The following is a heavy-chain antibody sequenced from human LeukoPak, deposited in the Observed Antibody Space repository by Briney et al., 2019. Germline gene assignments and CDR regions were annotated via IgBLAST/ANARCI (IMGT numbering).Heavy chain of an antibody. Sequence: GGSLRLSCAVSGFTFSSHWMSWVRQAPGKGLEWVANIEQVGSERYYVDSVKGRFTISRDNAKNLLYLQMNSLRAEDTAVYYCARDGFDAGIYFDSWGQGTLVTVSP. D-gene: IGHD3-9*01. V-gene: IGHV3-7*01. CDR3: ARDGFDAGIYFDS. CDR2: IEQVGSER. CDR1: GFTFSSHW. J-gene: IGHJ4*02.